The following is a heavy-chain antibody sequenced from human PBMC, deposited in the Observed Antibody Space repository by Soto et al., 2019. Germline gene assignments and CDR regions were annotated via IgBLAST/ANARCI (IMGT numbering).Heavy chain of an antibody. J-gene: IGHJ4*01. D-gene: IGHD2-15*01. V-gene: IGHV3-64D*06. CDR1: GVTFSEST. CDR3: VKQAHGLDGVAFDY. CDR2: VSTSGRST. Sequence: GGALRLSCSASGVTFSESTIYWVRQVPGKGLEAISAVSTSGRSTYYADSVKDRFRISRDNSKNTIYLQMGSLRPEDTARYYCVKQAHGLDGVAFDYWGRGTQVNVLL.